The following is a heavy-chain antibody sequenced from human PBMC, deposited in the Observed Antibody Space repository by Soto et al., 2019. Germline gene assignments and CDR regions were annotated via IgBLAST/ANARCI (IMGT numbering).Heavy chain of an antibody. CDR3: AKDRSGDTSDWCEP. Sequence: GGSLRLSCAASGFTFATYAMNWVRQAPGKGLEWVSGISGSGGSTYYTDSVKGRFTISRDNAKNSLYLQMNSLRADDTAVYYCAKDRSGDTSDWCEPWGQGTLGTVSS. CDR2: ISGSGGST. V-gene: IGHV3-23*01. D-gene: IGHD3-22*01. J-gene: IGHJ5*02. CDR1: GFTFATYA.